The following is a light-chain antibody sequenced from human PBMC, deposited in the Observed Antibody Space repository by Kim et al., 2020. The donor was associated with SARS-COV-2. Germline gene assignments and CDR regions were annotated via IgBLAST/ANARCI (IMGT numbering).Light chain of an antibody. J-gene: IGLJ3*02. V-gene: IGLV2-14*03. CDR1: SSDVGGYDY. CDR3: SSYTNTNTRV. CDR2: DVS. Sequence: GQSLPISCPRTSSDVGGYDYVSWYQQHPGNAPKLLIHDVSSRPSGVSDRFSGSKAGITASLTISGLQAEDEADYYCSSYTNTNTRVFGGGTQLTVL.